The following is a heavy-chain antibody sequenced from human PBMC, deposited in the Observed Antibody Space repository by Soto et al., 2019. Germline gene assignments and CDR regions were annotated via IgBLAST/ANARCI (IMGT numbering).Heavy chain of an antibody. CDR1: GDSVSSNSAA. Sequence: PSQALSLTCAISGDSVSSNSAAWNWIRQSPPRGLEWLGRTYYRSKWYNDYAVSVKSRITINPDTSKNQFSLQLNSVTPEDTAVYYCAREYYGSGSTIYYYGMDVWGQGTTVTVSS. V-gene: IGHV6-1*01. CDR2: TYYRSKWYN. J-gene: IGHJ6*02. D-gene: IGHD3-10*01. CDR3: AREYYGSGSTIYYYGMDV.